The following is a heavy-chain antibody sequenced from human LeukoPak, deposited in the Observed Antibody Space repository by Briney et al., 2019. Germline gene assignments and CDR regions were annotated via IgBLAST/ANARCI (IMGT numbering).Heavy chain of an antibody. J-gene: IGHJ4*02. Sequence: GGSLRLSCAASGFTVSHNYMSWVRQAPGKGLEWVSVIYSGDSTYYADSVTGRFTISRDNSEDTLYLQMTSLRVEDTAVYFCACGMTTITDYWGQGTLVTVSS. CDR3: ACGMTTITDY. CDR1: GFTVSHNY. CDR2: IYSGDST. V-gene: IGHV3-66*01. D-gene: IGHD5-24*01.